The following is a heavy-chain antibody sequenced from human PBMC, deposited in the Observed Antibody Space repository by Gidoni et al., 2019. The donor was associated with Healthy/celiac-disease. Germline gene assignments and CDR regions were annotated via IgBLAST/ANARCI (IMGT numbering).Heavy chain of an antibody. CDR1: GGSVSSGSYY. J-gene: IGHJ2*01. D-gene: IGHD2-2*01. V-gene: IGHV4-61*01. Sequence: QVQLQESGPGLVKPSEPLSLTCTVSGGSVSSGSYYWSWIRQPPGKGLEWIGYIYYSGRTNSNPSLKSRVTISVDTSKNQFSLKLSSVTAADTAVYYCARDIVVVPAAMGHDYGDYEGSGITTPYWYFDLWGRGTLVTVSS. CDR3: ARDIVVVPAAMGHDYGDYEGSGITTPYWYFDL. CDR2: IYYSGRT.